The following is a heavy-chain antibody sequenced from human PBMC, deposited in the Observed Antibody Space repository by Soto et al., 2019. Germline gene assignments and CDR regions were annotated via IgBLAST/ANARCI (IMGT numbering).Heavy chain of an antibody. CDR3: ARATPVAGTNGQYFYHLDV. CDR1: GGSISSYY. CDR2: FYPSGST. D-gene: IGHD6-19*01. J-gene: IGHJ6*02. Sequence: KTSETLSLTCTVSGGSISSYYWSWIRQPAGKGLEWMGRFYPSGSTNYNPSLESRVTMSVDTSKNQFSLKLSSVTAADTALYFCARATPVAGTNGQYFYHLDVWGQGTTVTVSS. V-gene: IGHV4-4*07.